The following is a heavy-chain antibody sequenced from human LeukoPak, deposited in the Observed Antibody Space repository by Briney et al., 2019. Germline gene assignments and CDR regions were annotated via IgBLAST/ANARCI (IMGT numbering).Heavy chain of an antibody. CDR3: ARPLAAESDY. Sequence: ASVKVSCKASGYTFTEYYVHWVRQAPGQGLEWMGWINSNSGDTKYAQKFQGRVTLTRDTSISTVYMELRRLRSDDTAVYYCARPLAAESDYWGLGTLVTVSS. CDR1: GYTFTEYY. J-gene: IGHJ4*02. V-gene: IGHV1-2*02. D-gene: IGHD6-13*01. CDR2: INSNSGDT.